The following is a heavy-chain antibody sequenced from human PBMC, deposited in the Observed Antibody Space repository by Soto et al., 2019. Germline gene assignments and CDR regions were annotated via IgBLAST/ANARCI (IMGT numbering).Heavy chain of an antibody. CDR3: AREQQLAGGIDAFDI. D-gene: IGHD6-13*01. CDR2: ISSSSSTI. CDR1: GFTFSSYS. Sequence: EVQLVESGGGLVQPGGSLRLSCAASGFTFSSYSMNWVRQAPGKGLEWVSYISSSSSTIYYADSVKGRFTISRDNAKNSLYLQMNSLRAEDTAVYYCAREQQLAGGIDAFDIWGQGTMVTVSS. V-gene: IGHV3-48*01. J-gene: IGHJ3*02.